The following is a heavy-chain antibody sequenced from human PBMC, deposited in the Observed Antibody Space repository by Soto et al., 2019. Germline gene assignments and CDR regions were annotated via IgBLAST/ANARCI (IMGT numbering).Heavy chain of an antibody. Sequence: EVQLVQSGAEVRKPGEALKISCKVSGYISTSYWISWVRQIPGKGLEWMGRIDPTDSYTDYSPSFQGHVTFSVDKSINTAYLQWSSLKASDSAMYYCARLPVLSLVAVWGFDYWGLGTLVTVSS. CDR1: GYISTSYW. CDR2: IDPTDSYT. CDR3: ARLPVLSLVAVWGFDY. J-gene: IGHJ4*02. D-gene: IGHD3-16*01. V-gene: IGHV5-10-1*03.